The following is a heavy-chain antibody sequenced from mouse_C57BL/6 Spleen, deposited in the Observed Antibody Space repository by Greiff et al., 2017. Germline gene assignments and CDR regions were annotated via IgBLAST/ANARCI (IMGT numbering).Heavy chain of an antibody. CDR3: AKFSYDYGPYYYAMDY. J-gene: IGHJ4*01. D-gene: IGHD2-4*01. V-gene: IGHV2-5*01. CDR2: IWSGGSP. CDR1: GFSFTSYG. Sequence: VKLVESGPGLVQPSQCLSITCTVSGFSFTSYGVHWVRQSPGKGLEWLGVIWSGGSPDYNATYKSRLSITTDNSKDQVFFKMNRLQADDTAIYYCAKFSYDYGPYYYAMDYWGQGTSVTVSS.